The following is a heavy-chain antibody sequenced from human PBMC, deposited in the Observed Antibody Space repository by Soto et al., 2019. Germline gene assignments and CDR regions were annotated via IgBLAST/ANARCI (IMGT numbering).Heavy chain of an antibody. D-gene: IGHD3-10*01. CDR2: INHSGST. V-gene: IGHV4-34*01. Sequence: SETLSLTCAVYGGSFSGYYWSWIRQPPGKVLEWIGEINHSGSTNYNPSLKSRVTISVDTAKNQFSLKLSSVTAADTAVYYCARGGPYGSGSYYSQFDYWGQGTLVNVSS. J-gene: IGHJ4*02. CDR1: GGSFSGYY. CDR3: ARGGPYGSGSYYSQFDY.